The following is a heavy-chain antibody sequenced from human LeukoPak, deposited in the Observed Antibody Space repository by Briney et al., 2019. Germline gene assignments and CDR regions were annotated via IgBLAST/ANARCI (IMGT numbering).Heavy chain of an antibody. Sequence: SETLSLTCTVSGDSISSYYWSWIRQPAGKGLEWIGRIYTSGSTNYNPSLKSRVTISVDKSKNQFSLKLSSVTAADTAVYYCARDTTYYYGSGSYLNWFDPWGQGTLATVSS. CDR3: ARDTTYYYGSGSYLNWFDP. CDR1: GDSISSYY. CDR2: IYTSGST. V-gene: IGHV4-4*07. D-gene: IGHD3-10*01. J-gene: IGHJ5*02.